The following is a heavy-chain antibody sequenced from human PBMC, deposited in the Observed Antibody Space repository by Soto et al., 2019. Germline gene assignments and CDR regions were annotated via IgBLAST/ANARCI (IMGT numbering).Heavy chain of an antibody. Sequence: QVQLVQSGAEVKKPGASVKVSCKASGYTFTSYGISWVRQAPGQGLEWMGWISAYNGNTNYAQKLQGRVTMTTDTSTSTGYMELRSRRSDDTAVYYCARDTHCSGGSCYYDGMDVWGQGTTVTVSS. J-gene: IGHJ6*02. V-gene: IGHV1-18*01. CDR2: ISAYNGNT. CDR1: GYTFTSYG. CDR3: ARDTHCSGGSCYYDGMDV. D-gene: IGHD2-15*01.